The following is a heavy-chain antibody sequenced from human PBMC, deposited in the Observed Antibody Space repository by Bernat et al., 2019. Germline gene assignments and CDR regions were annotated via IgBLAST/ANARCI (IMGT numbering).Heavy chain of an antibody. CDR1: GFTFSSYS. J-gene: IGHJ3*02. CDR2: ISSSSSTI. CDR3: ARDLSYCSGGSCYSGAYDI. Sequence: EVQLVESGGGLVQPGGSLRLSCAASGFTFSSYSMNWVRQAPGKGLEWVSYISSSSSTIYYADSVKGRFTISRDNAKNSLYLQMNSLRDEDTAVYYCARDLSYCSGGSCYSGAYDIWGQGTMVTVSS. D-gene: IGHD2-15*01. V-gene: IGHV3-48*02.